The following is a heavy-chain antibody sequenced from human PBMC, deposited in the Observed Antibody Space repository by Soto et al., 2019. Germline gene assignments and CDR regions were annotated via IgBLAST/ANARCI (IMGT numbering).Heavy chain of an antibody. V-gene: IGHV4-30-2*01. D-gene: IGHD2-2*01. CDR1: GGSISSGGYS. Sequence: SETLSLTCAVSGGSISSGGYSWSWIRQPPGKGLEWIGYIYHSGSTYYNPSLKSRVTISVDRSKNQFSLKLSSVTAADTAVYYCAREGLLYCSSTSCYRGGRYGIDVWGQGTTVTVSS. J-gene: IGHJ6*02. CDR2: IYHSGST. CDR3: AREGLLYCSSTSCYRGGRYGIDV.